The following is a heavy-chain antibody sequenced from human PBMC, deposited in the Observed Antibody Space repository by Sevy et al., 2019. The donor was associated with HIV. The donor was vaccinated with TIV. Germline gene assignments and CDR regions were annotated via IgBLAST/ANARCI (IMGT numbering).Heavy chain of an antibody. J-gene: IGHJ4*02. CDR1: GYSLSGYN. D-gene: IGHD6-13*01. V-gene: IGHV1-2*06. CDR2: INPTSGGT. CDR3: VRVPAAAGTRGYFDY. Sequence: ASVKVSCKTSGYSLSGYNMHWVRQAPRQGLEWIGRINPTSGGTKFAERFQGRVTMTRDMSISTAYMELSSLRYDDTPVYYCVRVPAAAGTRGYFDYWGQGPLVTVSS.